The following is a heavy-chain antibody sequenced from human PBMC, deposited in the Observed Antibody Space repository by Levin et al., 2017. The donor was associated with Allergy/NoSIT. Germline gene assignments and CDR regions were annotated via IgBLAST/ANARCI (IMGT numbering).Heavy chain of an antibody. D-gene: IGHD5-24*01. CDR3: AKNGYNYWGWFDP. V-gene: IGHV3-23*01. CDR1: GFTFSSSA. J-gene: IGHJ5*02. Sequence: SGGSLRLSCAASGFTFSSSAMSWVRQAPGKGLAWVSSISGSGVSTYYSDSVKGRFTISRDNSMDTLYLQMNSLRAEDTALYYCAKNGYNYWGWFDPWGQGTLVIVSS. CDR2: ISGSGVST.